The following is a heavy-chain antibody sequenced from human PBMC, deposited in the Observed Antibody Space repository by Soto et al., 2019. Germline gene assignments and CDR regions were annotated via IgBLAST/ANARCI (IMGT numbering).Heavy chain of an antibody. J-gene: IGHJ4*02. CDR2: ISYDGSNK. Sequence: GGSLRLSCAASGFTFSSYGMHWVRQAPGKGLEWVAVISYDGSNKYYADSVKGRFTISRDNSKNTLYLQMNSLRAEDTAVYYCAKADDYYDSSGPASHFDYWGQGTLVTVSS. CDR3: AKADDYYDSSGPASHFDY. D-gene: IGHD3-22*01. V-gene: IGHV3-30*18. CDR1: GFTFSSYG.